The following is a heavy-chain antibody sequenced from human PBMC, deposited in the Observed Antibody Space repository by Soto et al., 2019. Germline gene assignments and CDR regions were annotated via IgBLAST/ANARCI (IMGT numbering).Heavy chain of an antibody. Sequence: PGGSLRLSCAASGFTFSSYAVHWVRQAPGKGLEWVAVISYDGSNKYYADSVKGRFTISRDNSKNTLYLQMNSLRAEDTAVYYCARDPGSGWPPFDYWGQGTLVTVSS. CDR2: ISYDGSNK. J-gene: IGHJ4*02. D-gene: IGHD6-19*01. CDR3: ARDPGSGWPPFDY. CDR1: GFTFSSYA. V-gene: IGHV3-30-3*01.